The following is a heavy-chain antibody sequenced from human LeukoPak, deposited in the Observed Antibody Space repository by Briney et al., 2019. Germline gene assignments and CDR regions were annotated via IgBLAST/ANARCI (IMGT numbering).Heavy chain of an antibody. Sequence: SETLSLTCAVYGGSFSGYYWSWIRQPPGKGLEWIGGINHSGSTNYNPSLKSRVTISVDTSKNQFSLKLSSVTAADTAVYYCARGRTASPHDYWGQGTLVTVSS. V-gene: IGHV4-34*01. CDR2: INHSGST. D-gene: IGHD1-14*01. J-gene: IGHJ4*02. CDR1: GGSFSGYY. CDR3: ARGRTASPHDY.